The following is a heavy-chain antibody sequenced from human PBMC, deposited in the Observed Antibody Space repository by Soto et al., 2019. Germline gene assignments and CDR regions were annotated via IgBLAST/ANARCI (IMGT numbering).Heavy chain of an antibody. CDR2: TSYDGSDK. CDR1: GFTFRSYV. J-gene: IGHJ1*01. Sequence: QVQLVESGGGVVQPGTSLRVSCVGSGFTFRSYVMHWVRQAPGKGLEWVALTSYDGSDKYYDDSVRGRFTISRDNSRNTVDLQMDSLSLEVTALYYCARWGTTGGLDVWGQGTLVSVSS. CDR3: ARWGTTGGLDV. V-gene: IGHV3-30*19. D-gene: IGHD3-16*01.